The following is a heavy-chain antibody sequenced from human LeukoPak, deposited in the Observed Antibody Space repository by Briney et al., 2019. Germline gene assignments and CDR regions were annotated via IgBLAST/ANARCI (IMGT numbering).Heavy chain of an antibody. Sequence: GASVKVSCKASGYTFNTYGISWVRQAPGQGLEWMGWISTYNGGIKYVQNLQGRVTMTTDTSTSTAYMELMSLRSDDTAVYYCLRDAQRPRLTPDYWGQGTLVTVSS. J-gene: IGHJ4*02. CDR1: GYTFNTYG. V-gene: IGHV1-18*01. CDR3: LRDAQRPRLTPDY. D-gene: IGHD6-25*01. CDR2: ISTYNGGI.